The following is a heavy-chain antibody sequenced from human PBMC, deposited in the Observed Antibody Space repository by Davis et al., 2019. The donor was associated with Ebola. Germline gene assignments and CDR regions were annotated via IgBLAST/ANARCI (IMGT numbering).Heavy chain of an antibody. V-gene: IGHV3-30*07. CDR2: ISYDGDNN. CDR3: AKDTSNVWFDV. Sequence: ISYDGDNNYHADSVKGRFTISRDNSKNTLHLQMNSLRVEDTAIYYCAKDTSNVWFDVWGQGTMVTVSS. D-gene: IGHD6-19*01. J-gene: IGHJ3*01.